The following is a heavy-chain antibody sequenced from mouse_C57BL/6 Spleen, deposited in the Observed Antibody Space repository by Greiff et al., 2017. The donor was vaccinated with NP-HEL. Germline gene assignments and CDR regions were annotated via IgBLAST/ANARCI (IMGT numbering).Heavy chain of an antibody. CDR1: GYTFTSYT. Sequence: VQLQQSGAELARPGASVKMSCKASGYTFTSYTMHWVKQRPGQGLEWIGYINPSSGYTKYNQKFKDKATLTADKSSSTAYMQLSSLTSEDSAVYYCARGAYDYDAMDYWGQGTSVTVSS. CDR3: ARGAYDYDAMDY. D-gene: IGHD3-1*01. J-gene: IGHJ4*01. CDR2: INPSSGYT. V-gene: IGHV1-4*01.